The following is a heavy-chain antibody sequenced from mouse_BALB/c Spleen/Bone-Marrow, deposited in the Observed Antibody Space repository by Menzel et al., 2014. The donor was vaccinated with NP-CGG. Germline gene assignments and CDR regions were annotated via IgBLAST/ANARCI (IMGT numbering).Heavy chain of an antibody. J-gene: IGHJ4*01. V-gene: IGHV1S81*02. CDR3: ARMVRSPYDGTMDN. D-gene: IGHD2-12*01. CDR1: GYTFTSYW. Sequence: QVQLQQSGAELVKPGASVKLSCKASGYTFTSYWIHWVKQRPGQGLEWIGELNPSSGRTNYNEKFKNKATLTVDKSSSTAYMQLSSLTSEDSAVYYCARMVRSPYDGTMDNWGQGASVTVSS. CDR2: LNPSSGRT.